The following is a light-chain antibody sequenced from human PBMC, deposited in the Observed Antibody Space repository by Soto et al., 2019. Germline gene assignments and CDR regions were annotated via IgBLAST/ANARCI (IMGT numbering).Light chain of an antibody. CDR1: SSNIGAGYD. Sequence: QSALTQPPSVSGAPGQRVTISCTGSSSNIGAGYDVHWYQQLPGTAPNLLIYGNSNRPSGAPDRFSGSKSGTSASRAITGLQAEDEADYYGQSYDSSLSVLFGGGTKVTVL. CDR3: QSYDSSLSVL. V-gene: IGLV1-40*01. CDR2: GNS. J-gene: IGLJ2*01.